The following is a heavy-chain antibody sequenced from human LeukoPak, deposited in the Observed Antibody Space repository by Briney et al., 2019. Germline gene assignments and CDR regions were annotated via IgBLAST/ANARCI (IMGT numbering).Heavy chain of an antibody. Sequence: SETLSLTCTVSGGSISSSSYYWGWIRQPPGKGLEWIGSIYYSGSTYYNPSLKSRVTISVNTSKNQFSLKLSSVTAADTAVYYCAGLSYDSSGYEFTDFDYWGQGTLVTVSS. J-gene: IGHJ4*02. V-gene: IGHV4-39*07. CDR1: GGSISSSSYY. CDR3: AGLSYDSSGYEFTDFDY. D-gene: IGHD3-22*01. CDR2: IYYSGST.